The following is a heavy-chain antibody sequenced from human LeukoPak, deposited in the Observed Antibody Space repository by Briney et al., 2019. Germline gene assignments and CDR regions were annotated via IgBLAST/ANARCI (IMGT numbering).Heavy chain of an antibody. J-gene: IGHJ4*02. V-gene: IGHV4-39*07. CDR3: AREIHSDYGGSPTLSYFDY. Sequence: PSETLTLTCTVSGGSISSCSYYWGRIPQPPGKGLVWIGSIYYSGNTYYNPSLISRLTLSVDTSKHQFSLRLSSVTAADTAVYFCAREIHSDYGGSPTLSYFDYWGQGTLVTVSS. CDR1: GGSISSCSYY. D-gene: IGHD4-23*01. CDR2: IYYSGNT.